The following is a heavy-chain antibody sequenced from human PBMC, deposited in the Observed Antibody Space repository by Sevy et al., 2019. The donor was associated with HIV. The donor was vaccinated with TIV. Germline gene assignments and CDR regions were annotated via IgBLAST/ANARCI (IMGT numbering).Heavy chain of an antibody. V-gene: IGHV1-69*13. Sequence: ASVKVSCKASGGTFSSYAISWVRQAPGQGLEWMGGIIPIFGTANYAQKFQGRVTITADESTSTAYMELSSLRSEDTAVYYCARNAEGDFWSGSHAFDIWGQGTMVTVSS. D-gene: IGHD3-3*01. CDR1: GGTFSSYA. CDR2: IIPIFGTA. J-gene: IGHJ3*02. CDR3: ARNAEGDFWSGSHAFDI.